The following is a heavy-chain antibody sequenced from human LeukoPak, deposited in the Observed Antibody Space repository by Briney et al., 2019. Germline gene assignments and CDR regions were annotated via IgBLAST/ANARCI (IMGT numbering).Heavy chain of an antibody. CDR1: GFTFDDYA. Sequence: PGRSLRLSCAASGFTFDDYAMHWVRQAPGKGLEWVSGISWNSGSIGYADSVKGRFTISRDNAKNSLYLQMNSLRAEDTALYYCARRSILMVFGVVRGDYMDVWGKGTTVTVSS. D-gene: IGHD3-3*01. V-gene: IGHV3-9*01. J-gene: IGHJ6*03. CDR3: ARRSILMVFGVVRGDYMDV. CDR2: ISWNSGSI.